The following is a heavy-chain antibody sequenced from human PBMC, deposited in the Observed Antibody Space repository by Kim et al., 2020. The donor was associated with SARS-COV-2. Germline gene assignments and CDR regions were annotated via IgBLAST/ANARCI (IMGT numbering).Heavy chain of an antibody. V-gene: IGHV4-59*01. J-gene: IGHJ6*02. CDR3: ARDCSSTSCYREYYYYGMDV. D-gene: IGHD2-2*02. Sequence: RVTISVDTSKNQFSLKLSSVTAADTAVYYCARDCSSTSCYREYYYYGMDVWGQGTTVTVSS.